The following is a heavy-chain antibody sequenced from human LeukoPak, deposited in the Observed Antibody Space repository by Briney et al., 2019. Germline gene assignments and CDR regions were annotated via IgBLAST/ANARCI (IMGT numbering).Heavy chain of an antibody. CDR2: MYISGST. Sequence: SETPSLTCTVSGVSITNYYWAWIRQPAGKGLEWIGRMYISGSTNYNPSLKSRVSISIDKTKNQFSLKLTSVTAADTAVYYCARDYLVGAPLDSWGQGTLVTVSS. J-gene: IGHJ4*02. V-gene: IGHV4-4*07. D-gene: IGHD1-26*01. CDR3: ARDYLVGAPLDS. CDR1: GVSITNYY.